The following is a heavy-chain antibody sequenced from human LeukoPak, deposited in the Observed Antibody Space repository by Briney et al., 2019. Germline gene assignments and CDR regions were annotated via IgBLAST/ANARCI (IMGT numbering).Heavy chain of an antibody. Sequence: PSETLSLTCTVSGDSINSGGYYWSWVRQPPGKGLEWIGEMYLSGTTHSNPSVKSRVTISIDKSKNQFFLNLSSVTAADTAVYYCAGLVGRYSSGLYYFYFDYWGQGTLVTVSS. CDR1: GDSINSGGYY. V-gene: IGHV4-39*07. CDR2: MYLSGTT. J-gene: IGHJ4*02. CDR3: AGLVGRYSSGLYYFYFDY. D-gene: IGHD3-22*01.